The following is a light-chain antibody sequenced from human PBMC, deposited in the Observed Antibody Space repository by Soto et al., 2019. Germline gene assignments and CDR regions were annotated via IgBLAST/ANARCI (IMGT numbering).Light chain of an antibody. J-gene: IGKJ2*01. CDR3: MQSLRTPHT. V-gene: IGKV2-28*01. CDR2: LGS. CDR1: QSLLHSNGVNY. Sequence: DIVMTQSPLSLPVTPGEPASISCRSSQSLLHSNGVNYLDWFLQKPGQSPQVLIYLGSNRASGGPDRCSGSGSGTDFTLNISRVEAEDVGVYYCMQSLRTPHTFGQGTKLEIK.